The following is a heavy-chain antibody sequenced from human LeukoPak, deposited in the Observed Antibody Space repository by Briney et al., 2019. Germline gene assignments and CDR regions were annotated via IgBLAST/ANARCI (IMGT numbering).Heavy chain of an antibody. CDR2: INHSGST. CDR1: GGSFSGYY. V-gene: IGHV4-34*01. J-gene: IGHJ6*02. D-gene: IGHD3-9*01. Sequence: SETLSLTCAVYGGSFSGYYWSWIRQPPGKGMEWIGEINHSGSTNYNPSLKSRVTISVDTSKTQFSLKLSSVTAADTAVYYCASRAGLRYFDWSNYYYYGMDVWGQGTTVTVSS. CDR3: ASRAGLRYFDWSNYYYYGMDV.